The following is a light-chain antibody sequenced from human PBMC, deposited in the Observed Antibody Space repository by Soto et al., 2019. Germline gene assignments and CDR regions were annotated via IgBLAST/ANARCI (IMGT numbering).Light chain of an antibody. J-gene: IGKJ2*01. Sequence: AIRMTQSPSSFSASTGDRVTITCRASQGISSYLAWYQQKTGKAPKLLIYAASTLQSGVPSRFSGIGSGTDFTLTISCLQSEDFATYYCQQYYSYPYTFGQGTKLEIK. V-gene: IGKV1-8*01. CDR3: QQYYSYPYT. CDR1: QGISSY. CDR2: AAS.